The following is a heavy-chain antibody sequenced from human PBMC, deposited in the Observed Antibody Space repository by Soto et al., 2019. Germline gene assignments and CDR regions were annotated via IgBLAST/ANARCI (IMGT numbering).Heavy chain of an antibody. V-gene: IGHV3-21*01. J-gene: IGHJ4*02. CDR3: ARAYNYDDSSCHGDY. D-gene: IGHD3-22*01. CDR2: ISSSSSYI. CDR1: GFTFSSYS. Sequence: EVQLVESGGGLVKPGGSLSLSCAASGFTFSSYSMNWVRQAPGKGLEWVSSISSSSSYIYYADSVKGRFTISRDNAKNTLYRQMNSLRAEYTAVYYCARAYNYDDSSCHGDYWGQGTLVTVSS.